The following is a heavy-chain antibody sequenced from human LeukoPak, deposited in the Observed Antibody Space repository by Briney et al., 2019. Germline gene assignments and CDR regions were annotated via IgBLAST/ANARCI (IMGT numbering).Heavy chain of an antibody. J-gene: IGHJ6*02. D-gene: IGHD3-10*01. V-gene: IGHV1-2*02. CDR3: ARGSGASGIYGMDV. CDR1: GYTFTGYY. Sequence: ASVKVSCKASGYTFTGYYLHWVRQAPGQGLEWMGWINPNGGGTNSAQKFQGGVTMTRDTSISTAYMELSRLRSDDTAVYYCARGSGASGIYGMDVWGQGTTVTVSS. CDR2: INPNGGGT.